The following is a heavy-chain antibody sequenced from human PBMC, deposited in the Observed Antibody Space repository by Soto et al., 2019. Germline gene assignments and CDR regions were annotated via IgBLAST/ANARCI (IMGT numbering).Heavy chain of an antibody. CDR1: GGTFSSYA. D-gene: IGHD2-2*01. CDR2: IIPIFGTA. CDR3: ARDRVGFCISTRCHYYYYGMDV. V-gene: IGHV1-69*12. Sequence: QVQLVQSGAEVKKPGSSVKVSCKASGGTFSSYAISWVRQAPGQGLEGMGGIIPIFGTANYAQKFQGRVTITADESTSTAYMELSSLRSEDTAVYYCARDRVGFCISTRCHYYYYGMDVWGQGTTVTVSS. J-gene: IGHJ6*02.